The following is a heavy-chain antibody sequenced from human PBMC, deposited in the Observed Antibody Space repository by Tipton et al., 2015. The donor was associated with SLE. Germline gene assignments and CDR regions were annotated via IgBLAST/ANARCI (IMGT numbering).Heavy chain of an antibody. V-gene: IGHV4-34*01. D-gene: IGHD3-16*01. J-gene: IGHJ4*02. CDR1: GGAFSGYY. Sequence: TLSLTCAVFGGAFSGYYWSWVRQSPGKGLEWIGEIYHSGDTNYNPSLKSRVTISVDTSKTQFSLKLSSVTAADTAVYYCARHEDPGGAFNYFDYWGQGTLVTVSS. CDR3: ARHEDPGGAFNYFDY. CDR2: IYHSGDT.